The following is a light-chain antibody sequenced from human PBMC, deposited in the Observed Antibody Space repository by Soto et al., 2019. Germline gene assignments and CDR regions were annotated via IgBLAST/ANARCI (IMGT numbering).Light chain of an antibody. CDR2: EVS. CDR3: GSYTINTLYV. CDR1: ISDVTGYNY. V-gene: IGLV2-14*01. J-gene: IGLJ1*01. Sequence: QSVLAQPASVSGSPGQSITISCTGTISDVTGYNYVSWYQQPPGKAPKLMIYEVSNRPSGVSNRFSGSKSGNTASLTISGLQTEDEADYYCGSYTINTLYVFGTGTNVTVL.